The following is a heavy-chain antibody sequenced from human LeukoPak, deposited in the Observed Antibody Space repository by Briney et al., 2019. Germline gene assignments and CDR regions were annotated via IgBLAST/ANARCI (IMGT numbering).Heavy chain of an antibody. D-gene: IGHD2-8*01. J-gene: IGHJ4*02. CDR3: VKDTPTTDCTTGICPFDY. Sequence: GGSLRLSCVASGFTFGTYSMNWVRQAPGKGLEWVSGISGSGGITYYSDSVKGRFTISRDNSKNTVYLQMNRLRAEDTALYFCVKDTPTTDCTTGICPFDYWCQGTLVTVSS. CDR2: ISGSGGIT. V-gene: IGHV3-23*01. CDR1: GFTFGTYS.